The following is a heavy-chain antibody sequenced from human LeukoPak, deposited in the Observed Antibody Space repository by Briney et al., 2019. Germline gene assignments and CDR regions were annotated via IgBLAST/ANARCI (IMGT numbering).Heavy chain of an antibody. CDR3: ASEHYDFWSGYLTPPSNY. CDR1: GGSISSSSFY. J-gene: IGHJ4*02. V-gene: IGHV4-39*02. CDR2: IYYSGST. D-gene: IGHD3-3*01. Sequence: SETLSLTCTVSGGSISSSSFYWGWIPQPPGKGLEWIGSIYYSGSTYYNPSLKSRVTISVDTSKNQFSLKLTSVTAADTAVYYCASEHYDFWSGYLTPPSNYWGQGTLVTVSS.